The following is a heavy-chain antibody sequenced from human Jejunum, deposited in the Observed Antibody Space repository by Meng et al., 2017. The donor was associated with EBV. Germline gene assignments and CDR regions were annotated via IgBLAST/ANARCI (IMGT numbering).Heavy chain of an antibody. CDR3: ARRYGDYVRYFDS. D-gene: IGHD4-17*01. V-gene: IGHV2-5*02. Sequence: QITLKEFGPTLVKPTETLTLTCTVSGFALSTSGVGVGWIRQPPGKALEWLAHIYWDENKRYSTSLRSRLSIMKDTSKSQVVLTMTNMDPVDTATYYCARRYGDYVRYFDSWGQGILVTVSS. J-gene: IGHJ4*02. CDR2: IYWDENK. CDR1: GFALSTSGVG.